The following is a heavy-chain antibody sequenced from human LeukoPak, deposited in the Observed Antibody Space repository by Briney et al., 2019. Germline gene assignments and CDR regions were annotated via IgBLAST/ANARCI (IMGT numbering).Heavy chain of an antibody. CDR1: GFTFSSYE. J-gene: IGHJ4*02. CDR3: AKVSESNYDILTGYYTPYYFDY. V-gene: IGHV3-23*01. D-gene: IGHD3-9*01. Sequence: SGGSLRLSCAASGFTFSSYEMNWVRQAPGKGLEWVSGISDSGGSTFYADSVKGRFTISRDNSKNILYLQMNSLRADDTAVYYCAKVSESNYDILTGYYTPYYFDYWGQGTLVTVSS. CDR2: ISDSGGST.